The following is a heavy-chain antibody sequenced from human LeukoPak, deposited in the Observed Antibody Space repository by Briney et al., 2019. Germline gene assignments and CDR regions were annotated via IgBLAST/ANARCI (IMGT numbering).Heavy chain of an antibody. CDR2: ISYDGSNK. CDR1: GFPFSSYG. D-gene: IGHD3-10*01. Sequence: GGALRLSFAASGFPFSSYGMHWVRPAPGKGLGWGAVISYDGSNKYYADSVKGRFTISRDNSKNTLYLQMNSLRAEDTAVYYCARDLSPITMVRGVLVYWGQGTLVTVSS. J-gene: IGHJ4*02. V-gene: IGHV3-30*03. CDR3: ARDLSPITMVRGVLVY.